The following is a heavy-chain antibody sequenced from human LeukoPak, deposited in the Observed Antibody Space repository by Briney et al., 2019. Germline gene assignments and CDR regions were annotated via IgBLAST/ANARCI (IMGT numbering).Heavy chain of an antibody. CDR2: ISDSGNI. J-gene: IGHJ5*02. V-gene: IGHV4-59*01. CDR1: GASMKNSF. CDR3: ARNRFYLTGAYYFDP. Sequence: SSETLSLTCSVSGASMKNSFWSWIRQPPGKGLEWIGYISDSGNINYNPSLKSRVTFSIDTSKGQFYLNLRSVTAADTALYFCARNRFYLTGAYYFDPWGRGTQVTVSS. D-gene: IGHD3-22*01.